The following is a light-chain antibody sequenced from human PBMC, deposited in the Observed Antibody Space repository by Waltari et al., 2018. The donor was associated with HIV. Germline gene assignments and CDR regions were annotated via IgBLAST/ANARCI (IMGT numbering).Light chain of an antibody. CDR3: QQRSNWPIT. J-gene: IGKJ5*01. V-gene: IGKV3-11*01. CDR1: QSVSYY. CDR2: GAS. Sequence: EIVLTQSPATLSLSPGARATLSCRASQSVSYYLAWYQQKPGQAPRLLIYGASSRATGIPARFSGSGSGTDFTLTISSLEPGDFAVYYCQQRSNWPITFGQGTRLEIK.